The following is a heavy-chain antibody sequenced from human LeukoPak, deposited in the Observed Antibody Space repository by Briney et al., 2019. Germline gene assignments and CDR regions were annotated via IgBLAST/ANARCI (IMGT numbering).Heavy chain of an antibody. J-gene: IGHJ4*02. CDR2: ISASGDST. CDR3: AKRAEIAAAGYFDY. CDR1: GCTFSSYA. Sequence: GGSLRLSCAASGCTFSSYAMSWVRQAPGKGLEWVSAISASGDSTYYADSVKGRFTISRDNSKNTLSLQMDSLRAEDTAVYYCAKRAEIAAAGYFDYWGQGTLVTVSS. D-gene: IGHD6-13*01. V-gene: IGHV3-23*01.